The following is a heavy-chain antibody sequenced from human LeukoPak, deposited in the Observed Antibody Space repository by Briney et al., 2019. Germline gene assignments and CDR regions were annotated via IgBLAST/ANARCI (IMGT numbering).Heavy chain of an antibody. V-gene: IGHV2-5*02. D-gene: IGHD3-10*01. Sequence: KESGPTLVNPTQTLTLTCTFSGFSLSTSGVGVGWIRQPPGKALEWLALIYWDDDKRYSPSLKSRLTITKDTSKNQVVLTMTNMDPVDTATYYCAHKVEWFGELYRAFDIWGQGTMVTVSS. J-gene: IGHJ3*02. CDR3: AHKVEWFGELYRAFDI. CDR1: GFSLSTSGVG. CDR2: IYWDDDK.